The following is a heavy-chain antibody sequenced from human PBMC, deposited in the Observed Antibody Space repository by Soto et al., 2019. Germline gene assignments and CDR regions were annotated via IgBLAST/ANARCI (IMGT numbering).Heavy chain of an antibody. CDR2: IYYSGST. CDR3: ASQDYGDYDFDY. V-gene: IGHV4-39*01. J-gene: IGHJ4*02. D-gene: IGHD4-17*01. Sequence: QLQLQESGPGLVKPSETLSLTCTVSGGSISSSSYYWGWIRQPPGRGLEWIGSIYYSGSTYYNPSLKSRVTISVDTSKNQFSLKLSSVTAADTAEYYCASQDYGDYDFDYWGQGTLVTVPS. CDR1: GGSISSSSYY.